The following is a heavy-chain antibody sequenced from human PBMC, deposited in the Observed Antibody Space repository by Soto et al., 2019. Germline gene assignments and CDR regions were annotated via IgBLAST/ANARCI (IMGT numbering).Heavy chain of an antibody. D-gene: IGHD3-10*01. J-gene: IGHJ4*02. CDR1: GFTFSSYS. CDR2: ISGSSTTI. Sequence: EVQLVESGGGLVQPGGSLRLSCVASGFTFSSYSMNWVRQAPGKGLEWVSYISGSSTTIYYADSVKGRFTISRDNAKNARYLQMNSLRAEDTAVYYCARDSHGSGSYPQGYWGQGILVTVSS. CDR3: ARDSHGSGSYPQGY. V-gene: IGHV3-48*01.